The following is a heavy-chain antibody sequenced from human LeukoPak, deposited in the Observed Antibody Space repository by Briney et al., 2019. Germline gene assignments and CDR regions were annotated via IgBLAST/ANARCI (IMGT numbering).Heavy chain of an antibody. CDR1: GGSINSYY. D-gene: IGHD3-22*01. CDR3: ASSSGYYEVDY. CDR2: IYYSGST. Sequence: SETQSLTCTVSGGSINSYYWSWIRQPPGKGLEWIGYIYYSGSTNYNPSLKSRVTISVDTSKNQFSLKLSSVTAADTAVYYCASSSGYYEVDYWGQGTLVTVSS. V-gene: IGHV4-59*08. J-gene: IGHJ4*02.